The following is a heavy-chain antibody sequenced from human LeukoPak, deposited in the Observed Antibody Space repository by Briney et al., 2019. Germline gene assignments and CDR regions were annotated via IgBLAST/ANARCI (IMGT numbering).Heavy chain of an antibody. V-gene: IGHV3-64*01. J-gene: IGHJ4*02. CDR2: ISSNGGST. CDR3: ASSISTTVTTSIGY. CDR1: GFTFSSYA. D-gene: IGHD4-17*01. Sequence: GGSLRLSCAASGFTFSSYAMHWVRQAPGKGLEYVSAISSNGGSTYYANSVKGRFTISRDNSKNTLYLQMGSLRAEDMAVYYCASSISTTVTTSIGYWGQGTLVTVSS.